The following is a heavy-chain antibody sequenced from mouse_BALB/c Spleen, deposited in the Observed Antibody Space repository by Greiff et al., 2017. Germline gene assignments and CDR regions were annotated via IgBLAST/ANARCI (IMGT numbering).Heavy chain of an antibody. CDR1: GYSITSDYA. J-gene: IGHJ2*01. CDR2: ISYSGST. Sequence: EVKLVESGPGLVKPSQSLSLTCTVTGYSITSDYAWNWIRQFPGNKLEWMGYISYSGSTSYNPSLKSRISITRDTSKNQFFLQLNSVTTEDTATYYCARSPDYYYFDYWGQGTTLTVSS. CDR3: ARSPDYYYFDY. D-gene: IGHD2-4*01. V-gene: IGHV3-2*02.